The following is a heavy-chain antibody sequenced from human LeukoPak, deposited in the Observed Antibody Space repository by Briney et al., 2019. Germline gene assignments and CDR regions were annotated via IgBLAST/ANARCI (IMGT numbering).Heavy chain of an antibody. CDR2: IYHSGST. D-gene: IGHD1-20*01. Sequence: SETLSLTCAVSGGSISSGGYSWSWIRQPPGKGLEWIVYIYHSGSTYYNPSLKSRVTISVDRSKNQFSLKLSSVTAADTAVYYCARDLRGITGTEGGFDPWGQGTLVTVSS. J-gene: IGHJ5*02. V-gene: IGHV4-30-2*01. CDR1: GGSISSGGYS. CDR3: ARDLRGITGTEGGFDP.